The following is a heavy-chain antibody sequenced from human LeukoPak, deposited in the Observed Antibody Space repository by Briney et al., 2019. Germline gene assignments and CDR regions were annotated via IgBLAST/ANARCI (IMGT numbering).Heavy chain of an antibody. D-gene: IGHD3-16*01. CDR1: GYTFSSHG. V-gene: IGHV3-23*01. J-gene: IGHJ4*02. Sequence: PGGSLRLSCAASGYTFSSHGLTWVRQAPGKGLEWISTINGAGDNTFYAETVKGRFTISRDNSKNTLYLQMHNLRAEDTAIYYCAKVRVCYWGYPGLRGQGTLVTVS. CDR3: AKVRVCYWGYPGL. CDR2: INGAGDNT.